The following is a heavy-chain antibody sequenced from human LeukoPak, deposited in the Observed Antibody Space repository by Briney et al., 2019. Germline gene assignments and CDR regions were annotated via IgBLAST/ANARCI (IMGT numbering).Heavy chain of an antibody. J-gene: IGHJ5*02. CDR2: ISGSGGST. D-gene: IGHD1-14*01. CDR3: AKSSPNRVNANWFDP. Sequence: PGGSMRLSCAASGFTFSSYAMSWVRQAPGKGLEWVSAISGSGGSTYYADSVKGRFTISRDNSKNTLYLQMNSLRAEDTAVYYCAKSSPNRVNANWFDPWGQGTLVTVSS. V-gene: IGHV3-23*01. CDR1: GFTFSSYA.